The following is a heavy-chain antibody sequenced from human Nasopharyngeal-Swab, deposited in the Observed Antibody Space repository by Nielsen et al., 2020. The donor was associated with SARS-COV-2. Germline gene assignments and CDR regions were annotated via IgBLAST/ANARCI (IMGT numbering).Heavy chain of an antibody. Sequence: ASVKVSCKASGFTFNQYYMHWVRQAPGQGLEWMGVITPSGGATNYARKFQGRVTMTRDPSTSTVYLDLSSLKSEDTAVYFCAREPGGIVAPGRHFDPWDQGTLVTVSS. J-gene: IGHJ5*02. CDR1: GFTFNQYY. D-gene: IGHD6-13*01. V-gene: IGHV1-46*02. CDR2: ITPSGGAT. CDR3: AREPGGIVAPGRHFDP.